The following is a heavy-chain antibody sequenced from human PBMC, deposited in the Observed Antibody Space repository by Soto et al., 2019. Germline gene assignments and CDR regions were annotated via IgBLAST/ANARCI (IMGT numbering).Heavy chain of an antibody. CDR3: AGRRAGDYYFDY. D-gene: IGHD1-26*01. CDR2: IYYTGST. J-gene: IGHJ4*02. V-gene: IGHV4-39*01. CDR1: GGYVSSSSYY. Sequence: SETLSLTCTVSGGYVSSSSYYWGWIRQPPGKGLEWIGTIYYTGSTSYSPSLERRVTISVDTSKTQFSLNLSSVTATDTAVYYCAGRRAGDYYFDYWGQGTLVTVSS.